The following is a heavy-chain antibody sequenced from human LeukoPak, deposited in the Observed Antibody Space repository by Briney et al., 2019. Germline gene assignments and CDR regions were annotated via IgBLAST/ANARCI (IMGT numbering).Heavy chain of an antibody. CDR3: ARVRCCSSTSCCNYYYYMDV. Sequence: PGGSLRLSCAASGFTFSSYAMHWVRQAPGKGLEWVAVISYDGSNKYYADSVKGRFTISRDNAKNSLYLQMNSLRAEGTAVYYCARVRCCSSTSCCNYYYYMDVWGKGTTVTVSS. D-gene: IGHD2-2*01. CDR2: ISYDGSNK. CDR1: GFTFSSYA. J-gene: IGHJ6*03. V-gene: IGHV3-30-3*01.